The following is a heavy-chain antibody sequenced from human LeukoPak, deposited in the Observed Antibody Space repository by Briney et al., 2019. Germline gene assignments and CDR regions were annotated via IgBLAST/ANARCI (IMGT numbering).Heavy chain of an antibody. CDR3: AGEWLVHDAFDI. J-gene: IGHJ3*02. Sequence: GGSLRLSCAASGFTFSSYAMHWVRQAPGKGLEWVAVISYDGSNKYYADSVKGRFTISRDNSKNTLYLQMNSLRAEDTAVYYCAGEWLVHDAFDIWGQGTMVTVSS. V-gene: IGHV3-30-3*01. CDR1: GFTFSSYA. D-gene: IGHD6-19*01. CDR2: ISYDGSNK.